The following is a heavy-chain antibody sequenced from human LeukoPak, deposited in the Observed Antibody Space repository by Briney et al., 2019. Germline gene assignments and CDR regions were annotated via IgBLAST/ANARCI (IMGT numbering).Heavy chain of an antibody. Sequence: GGSLRLSCAASGFTFSSYAMHWVRQAPGKGLEWVAVISYDGSNKYYADSVKGRFTISRDNSKNTLYLQMNSLRAEDTAVYYCARLKSGLSLRPNDYWGQGTLVTVSS. CDR3: ARLKSGLSLRPNDY. D-gene: IGHD4/OR15-4a*01. J-gene: IGHJ4*02. CDR1: GFTFSSYA. V-gene: IGHV3-30-3*01. CDR2: ISYDGSNK.